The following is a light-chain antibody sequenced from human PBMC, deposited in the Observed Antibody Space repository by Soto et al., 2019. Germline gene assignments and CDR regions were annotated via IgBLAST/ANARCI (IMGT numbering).Light chain of an antibody. Sequence: QSVLTQPASVSGSPGQSITISCTGTSNDVGGYNYVSWYQQHPDKAPKLMIFEVTYRPSGVSNRFSGSKSGNTASLTISGLQAEDEADYYCSSYTSSSTHNYVFGTGTKVT. CDR3: SSYTSSSTHNYV. CDR2: EVT. J-gene: IGLJ1*01. V-gene: IGLV2-14*01. CDR1: SNDVGGYNY.